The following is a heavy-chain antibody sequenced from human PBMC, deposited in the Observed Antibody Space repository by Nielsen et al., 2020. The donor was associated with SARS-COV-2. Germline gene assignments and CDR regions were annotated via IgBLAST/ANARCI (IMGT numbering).Heavy chain of an antibody. D-gene: IGHD3-10*01. CDR2: IYYSGST. Sequence: SETLSLTCTVSGGSISSSSYYWGWIRQPPGKGLEWIGSIYYSGSTYYNPSLKSRVTISVDTSKNQFSLKLSSVTAADTAVYYCARPGAGGGYYYGSENWFDPWGQGTLVTVSS. V-gene: IGHV4-39*01. CDR1: GGSISSSSYY. J-gene: IGHJ5*02. CDR3: ARPGAGGGYYYGSENWFDP.